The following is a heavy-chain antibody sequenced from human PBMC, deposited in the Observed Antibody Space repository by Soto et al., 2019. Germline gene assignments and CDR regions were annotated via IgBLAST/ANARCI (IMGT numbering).Heavy chain of an antibody. CDR2: IDWDDDK. CDR3: ARIWDGGPKHYGMDV. Sequence: SGPTLVNPTQTLTLTCTFSGFSLSTSGMCVSWIRQPPGKALEWLALIDWDDDKYYSTSLKTRLTISKDTSKNQVVLTMTNMDPVDTATYYCARIWDGGPKHYGMDVWGQGTTVTVSS. D-gene: IGHD1-26*01. CDR1: GFSLSTSGMC. J-gene: IGHJ6*02. V-gene: IGHV2-70*01.